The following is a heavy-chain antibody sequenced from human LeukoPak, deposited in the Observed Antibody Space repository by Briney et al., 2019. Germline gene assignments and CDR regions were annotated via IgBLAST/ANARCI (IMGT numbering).Heavy chain of an antibody. Sequence: PGGSLRLSCAAPGFTLRSYAMSWVRQAPGKGLEWVSGIIGSGGSTYYADSVKGRFTISRDNSKNTLYLQMNSLRAEDTAVYYCKKDRYYDSSGVHYFDYWGQGTLVTVSS. V-gene: IGHV3-23*01. CDR3: KKDRYYDSSGVHYFDY. CDR1: GFTLRSYA. J-gene: IGHJ4*02. D-gene: IGHD3-22*01. CDR2: IIGSGGST.